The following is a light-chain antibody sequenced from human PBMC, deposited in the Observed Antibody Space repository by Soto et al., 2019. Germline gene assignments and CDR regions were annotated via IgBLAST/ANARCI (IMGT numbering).Light chain of an antibody. J-gene: IGKJ2*01. V-gene: IGKV1-5*01. CDR3: QPYTSYSRYA. Sequence: DIQMTQSPSTLSASVGDRVTITCRASQSISSWLAWYQQKPGKAPKLLIYDASRLESGVPSLFSGSGAGTEVARAITSLQPNDFATYYCQPYTSYSRYAFGQETKLEIK. CDR1: QSISSW. CDR2: DAS.